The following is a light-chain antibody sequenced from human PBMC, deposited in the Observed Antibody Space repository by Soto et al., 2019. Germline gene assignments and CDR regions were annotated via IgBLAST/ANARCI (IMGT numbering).Light chain of an antibody. J-gene: IGLJ1*01. CDR2: EVS. Sequence: QSALTQPPSASGSPGQSVTISCTGTSSDVGGYNYVSWFQQHPGKAPKLMIFEVSERPSGVSNRFSGSKSGNAASLTISGLQAEDEADYYCCSYAGGATYVFGTGTKLTVL. V-gene: IGLV2-8*01. CDR1: SSDVGGYNY. CDR3: CSYAGGATYV.